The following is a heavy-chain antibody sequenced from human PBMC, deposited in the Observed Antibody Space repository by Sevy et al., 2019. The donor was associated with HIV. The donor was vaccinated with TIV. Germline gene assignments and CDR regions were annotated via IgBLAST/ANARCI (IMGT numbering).Heavy chain of an antibody. CDR1: GLSFSNAW. V-gene: IGHV3-15*01. Sequence: GGSLRLSCAASGLSFSNAWMAWVRQAPGKGLEWVGRIRSETGGGTTDFAAFAKGKFTITRDVPKNTLYLKMNSLKTEDTTVYYCAIDHRRDGMIVVPFEKWGLGTLVTVSS. D-gene: IGHD3-22*01. CDR3: AIDHRRDGMIVVPFEK. J-gene: IGHJ4*02. CDR2: IRSETGGGTT.